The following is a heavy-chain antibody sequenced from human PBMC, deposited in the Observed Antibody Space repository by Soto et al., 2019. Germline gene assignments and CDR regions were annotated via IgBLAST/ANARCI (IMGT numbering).Heavy chain of an antibody. CDR3: ARDNGWNYLVY. CDR1: GFTFSSYS. J-gene: IGHJ4*02. D-gene: IGHD6-19*01. V-gene: IGHV3-7*01. CDR2: INEEGSDK. Sequence: GGSLRLSCAASGFTFSSYSMNWVRQAPGKGLEWVAYINEEGSDKNYVDSVKGRFTISRDNAKNSLYLQMNSLRAEDTAVFYCARDNGWNYLVYWGQGTPVTVSS.